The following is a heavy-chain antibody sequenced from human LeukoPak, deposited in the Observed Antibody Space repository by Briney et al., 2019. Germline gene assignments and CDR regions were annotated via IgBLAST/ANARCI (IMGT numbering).Heavy chain of an antibody. CDR3: ARVAPGSGSYHTAFGGFDY. D-gene: IGHD3-10*01. CDR2: MNPNSGNT. V-gene: IGHV1-8*01. J-gene: IGHJ4*02. Sequence: ASVKVSCKASGYTFTSYDINWVRQATGQGLEWMGWMNPNSGNTGYAQKLQGRVTMTTDTSTSTAYMELRSLRSDDTAVYYCARVAPGSGSYHTAFGGFDYWGQGTLVTVSS. CDR1: GYTFTSYD.